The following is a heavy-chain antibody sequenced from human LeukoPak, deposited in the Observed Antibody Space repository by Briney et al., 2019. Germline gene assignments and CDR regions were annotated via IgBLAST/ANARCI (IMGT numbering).Heavy chain of an antibody. CDR3: ARRDSSGIGWFDP. V-gene: IGHV4-59*01. J-gene: IGHJ5*02. Sequence: PSETLSLTCTVSGGSISSYYWIWIRQFPGKGLEWIGYIYYTGTTNYNPSLKSRVTISVDTSKNQFSLKLTSVTAADTAVYYCARRDSSGIGWFDPWGQGTLVTVSS. D-gene: IGHD6-25*01. CDR2: IYYTGTT. CDR1: GGSISSYY.